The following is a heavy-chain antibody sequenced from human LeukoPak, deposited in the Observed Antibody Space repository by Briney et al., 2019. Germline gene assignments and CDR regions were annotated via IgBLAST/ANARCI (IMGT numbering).Heavy chain of an antibody. J-gene: IGHJ6*02. Sequence: PGGSLRLSCAASGFIFSSAGMHWVRQAPGKGLEWVAVIWYDGVNKIYVDSVKGRFTISRDNSENTLYLQMNSLRDEDTAVYYCAREMGPGSYFYYGMDVWGQGTTVTVSS. V-gene: IGHV3-33*01. CDR3: AREMGPGSYFYYGMDV. D-gene: IGHD1-26*01. CDR1: GFIFSSAG. CDR2: IWYDGVNK.